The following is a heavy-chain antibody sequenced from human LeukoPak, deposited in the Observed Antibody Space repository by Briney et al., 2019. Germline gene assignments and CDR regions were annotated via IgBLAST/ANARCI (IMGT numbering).Heavy chain of an antibody. V-gene: IGHV1-2*02. CDR2: INPNSGGT. D-gene: IGHD6-13*01. CDR1: GYTFTGYY. Sequence: ASVKVSYKASGYTFTGYYMHWVRQAPGQGLEWMGWINPNSGGTNYAQKFQGRVTMTRDTSISTAYMELSRLRSDDTAVYYCARDHSSSWGWNGMDVWGQGTTVTVSS. J-gene: IGHJ6*02. CDR3: ARDHSSSWGWNGMDV.